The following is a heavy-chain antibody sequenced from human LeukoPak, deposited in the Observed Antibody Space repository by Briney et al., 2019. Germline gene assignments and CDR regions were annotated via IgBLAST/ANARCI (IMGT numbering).Heavy chain of an antibody. CDR2: VYSSGST. Sequence: TSETLSLTCSVSGDSISSARNYWGWIRQSPGKGLEWLASVYSSGSTHSNPSLTSRVSISIDMSKNQFSLKLYSVTASDAAIYYCARHLSGTAIAHYFDFWGQGTLVTVSS. CDR3: ARHLSGTAIAHYFDF. D-gene: IGHD5-18*01. V-gene: IGHV4-39*01. CDR1: GDSISSARNY. J-gene: IGHJ4*02.